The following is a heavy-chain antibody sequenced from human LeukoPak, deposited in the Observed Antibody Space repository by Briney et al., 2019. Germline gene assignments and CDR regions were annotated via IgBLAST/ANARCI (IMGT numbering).Heavy chain of an antibody. J-gene: IGHJ6*03. CDR3: ARAVRRYSSSFGHYYYYMDV. Sequence: VASVKVSCKASGGTFSSYATSWVRQAPGQGLEWMGGIIPIFGTANYAQKFQGRVTITTDESTSTAYMELSSLRSEDTAVYYCARAVRRYSSSFGHYYYYMDVWGKGTTVTVSS. V-gene: IGHV1-69*05. CDR1: GGTFSSYA. CDR2: IIPIFGTA. D-gene: IGHD6-6*01.